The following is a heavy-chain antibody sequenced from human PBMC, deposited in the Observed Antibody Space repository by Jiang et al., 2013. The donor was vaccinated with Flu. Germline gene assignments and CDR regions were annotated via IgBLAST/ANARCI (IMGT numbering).Heavy chain of an antibody. J-gene: IGHJ4*02. CDR3: ARARGSSGWYY. V-gene: IGHV4-34*01. Sequence: VLLKPSETLSLTCAVYGGSFSGHYWSWIRQPPGKGLEWIGEINHSGSINYNPSLKSRVTISVDTSKNQFSLKLSSVTAADTAVYYCARARGSSGWYYWGQGTLVTVSS. D-gene: IGHD6-19*01. CDR1: GGSFSGHY. CDR2: INHSGSI.